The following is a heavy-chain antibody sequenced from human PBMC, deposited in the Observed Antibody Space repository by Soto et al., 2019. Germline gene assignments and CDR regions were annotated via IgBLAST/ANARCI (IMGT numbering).Heavy chain of an antibody. CDR3: AKVSRSWYAGCFDL. CDR1: GFTFSRHA. D-gene: IGHD6-13*01. CDR2: LSDSGGSI. Sequence: GGSLRLSCTASGFTFSRHAMTWVRQAPGKGLEWVSGLSDSGGSIYYADSVKGRFTISRDNSMNTLYLQMNTLRAEDTAIYYCAKVSRSWYAGCFDLWGQRTLVTVSS. V-gene: IGHV3-23*01. J-gene: IGHJ4*02.